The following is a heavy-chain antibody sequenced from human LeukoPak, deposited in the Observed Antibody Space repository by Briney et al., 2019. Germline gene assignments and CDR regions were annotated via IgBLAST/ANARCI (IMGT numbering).Heavy chain of an antibody. V-gene: IGHV1-2*04. CDR3: ARNYYDSSGYRPWFDP. Sequence: ASVKVSCKASGYTFTGYYMHWVRQAPGQGLEWMGWINPNSGGTNYAQKFQGWVTMTRDTSISTAYMELSRLRSDDTAVYYCARNYYDSSGYRPWFDPWGQGTLVTVSS. CDR2: INPNSGGT. D-gene: IGHD3-22*01. J-gene: IGHJ5*02. CDR1: GYTFTGYY.